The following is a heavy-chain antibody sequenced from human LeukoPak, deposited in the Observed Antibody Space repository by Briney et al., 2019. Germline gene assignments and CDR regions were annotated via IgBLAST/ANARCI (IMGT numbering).Heavy chain of an antibody. CDR1: GYTFTSYG. Sequence: SVKVSCKASGYTFTSYGISWVRQAPGQGLEWMGGIIPIFGTANYAQKFQGRVTITADESTSTAYMELSSLRSEDTAVYYCAREEMGDYATGYWGQGTLVTVSS. D-gene: IGHD4-17*01. J-gene: IGHJ4*02. V-gene: IGHV1-69*13. CDR2: IIPIFGTA. CDR3: AREEMGDYATGY.